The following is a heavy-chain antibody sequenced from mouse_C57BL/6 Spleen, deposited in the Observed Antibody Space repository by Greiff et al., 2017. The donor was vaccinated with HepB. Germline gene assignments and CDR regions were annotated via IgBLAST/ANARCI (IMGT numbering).Heavy chain of an antibody. CDR3: TRSMDYGSSYFDY. J-gene: IGHJ2*01. CDR1: GYTFTDYE. CDR2: IDPETGGT. D-gene: IGHD1-1*01. V-gene: IGHV1-15*01. Sequence: VQRVESGAELVRPGASVTLSCKASGYTFTDYEMHWVKQTPVHGLEWIGAIDPETGGTAYNQKFKGKAILTADKSSSTAYMELRSLTSEDSAVYYCTRSMDYGSSYFDYWGQGTTLTVSS.